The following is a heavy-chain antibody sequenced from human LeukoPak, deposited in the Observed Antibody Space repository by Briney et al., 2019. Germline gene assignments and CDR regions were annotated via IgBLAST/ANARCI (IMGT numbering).Heavy chain of an antibody. CDR2: IYNGANT. J-gene: IGHJ4*02. D-gene: IGHD4-23*01. Sequence: SETLSLTCTVSGDSISSSSYCWDWIRQPPGKGLEWIGNIYNGANTHYNPSLKTRITMSVDTSKNQFSLKLNSVTAADTAVYYCARGLTSAEDDYGGNSGDYWGQGTLVTVSS. CDR3: ARGLTSAEDDYGGNSGDY. CDR1: GDSISSSSYC. V-gene: IGHV4-39*01.